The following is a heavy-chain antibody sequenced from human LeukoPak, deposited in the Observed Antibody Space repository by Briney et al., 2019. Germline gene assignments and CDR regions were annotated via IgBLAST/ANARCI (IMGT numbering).Heavy chain of an antibody. V-gene: IGHV3-30-3*01. Sequence: PGGSLRLSCSASGFTFGTYTMHWVRQAPGKGLEWVAVISYDGSNKYYADSVKGRFTISRDNSKNTLYLQMNSLRAEDTAVYYCARDHWDIVVVVAATAYYFDYWGQGTLVTVSS. CDR2: ISYDGSNK. J-gene: IGHJ4*02. CDR3: ARDHWDIVVVVAATAYYFDY. D-gene: IGHD2-15*01. CDR1: GFTFGTYT.